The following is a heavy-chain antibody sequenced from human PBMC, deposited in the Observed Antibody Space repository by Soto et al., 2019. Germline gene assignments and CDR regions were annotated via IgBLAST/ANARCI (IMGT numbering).Heavy chain of an antibody. Sequence: ASVKLSCKASGYTFTGYYMHWVRQAPGQGLEWMGWINPNSGGTNYAQKFQGRVTMTRDTSISTAYMELSRLRSDDTAVYYCARDRYLVMVRGVTMDVWGQGTTVTVS. CDR1: GYTFTGYY. V-gene: IGHV1-2*02. J-gene: IGHJ6*02. CDR2: INPNSGGT. D-gene: IGHD3-10*01. CDR3: ARDRYLVMVRGVTMDV.